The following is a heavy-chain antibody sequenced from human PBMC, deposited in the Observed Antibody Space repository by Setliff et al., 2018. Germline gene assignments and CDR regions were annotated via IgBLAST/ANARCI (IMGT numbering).Heavy chain of an antibody. Sequence: SVKVSCKASGGTFINYAISWVRQAPGQGLEWMGGIIPIFGTANYAQKFQGRVTITADESTSTAYMELSSLRSEDTAVYYCARSGWLREYYFDYWGQGTLVTVSS. CDR1: GGTFINYA. D-gene: IGHD5-12*01. CDR2: IIPIFGTA. V-gene: IGHV1-69*13. J-gene: IGHJ4*02. CDR3: ARSGWLREYYFDY.